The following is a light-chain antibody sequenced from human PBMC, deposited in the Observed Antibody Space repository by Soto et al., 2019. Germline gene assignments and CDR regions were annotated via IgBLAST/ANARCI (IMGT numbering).Light chain of an antibody. J-gene: IGKJ1*01. CDR3: QQYAKAPLT. V-gene: IGKV3-20*01. CDR2: GAS. CDR1: QSVSSSY. Sequence: ELILTQSPDTLSLSPGERATLSCRASQSVSSSYLAWYQQKPGQAPRLLIYGASSRATGTPDRFSGSGSGTDFTLTISRLEPEDFAVYYCQQYAKAPLTFGQGTKVDIK.